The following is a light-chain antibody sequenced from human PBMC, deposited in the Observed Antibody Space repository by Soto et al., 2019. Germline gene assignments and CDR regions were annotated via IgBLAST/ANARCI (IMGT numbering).Light chain of an antibody. Sequence: ELVMTQSPATLSLSPGARAPLSCRASQSLSRYLAWYQQKPGRAPSLLIYGASSRATGIPDRFSGSGSGTEFSLTIRRLEPDYFAVDYCQKYGNFWTFGQGTKVDIK. CDR1: QSLSRY. V-gene: IGKV3-20*01. CDR3: QKYGNFWT. CDR2: GAS. J-gene: IGKJ1*01.